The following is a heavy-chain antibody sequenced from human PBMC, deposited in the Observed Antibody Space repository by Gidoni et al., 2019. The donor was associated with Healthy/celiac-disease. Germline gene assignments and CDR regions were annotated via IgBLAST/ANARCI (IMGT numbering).Heavy chain of an antibody. CDR2: IWYDGSNK. D-gene: IGHD3-10*01. J-gene: IGHJ6*02. CDR1: GFTFSSYG. V-gene: IGHV3-33*01. CDR3: AREEYGSGRGPRYYYYGMDV. Sequence: QVQLVESGGGVVQPGRSLRLSCAASGFTFSSYGMHWVRQAPGKGLAWVAVIWYDGSNKYYADSVKGRFTISRDNSKNTLYLQMNSLRAEDKAVYYCAREEYGSGRGPRYYYYGMDVWGQGTTVTVSS.